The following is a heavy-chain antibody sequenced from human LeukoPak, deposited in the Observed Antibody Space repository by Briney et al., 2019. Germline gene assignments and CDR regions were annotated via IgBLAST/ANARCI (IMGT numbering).Heavy chain of an antibody. CDR1: GGSLRAYS. D-gene: IGHD4-11*01. J-gene: IGHJ3*02. Sequence: SETLSLICAVYGGSLRAYSWSWIRQPPGKGLEWFGEINHGGSTNYNPSLESRVTISVDTSKNQFSLRLRSVTAADTAVYYCARSNYDAFDIWGQGTMVTVSS. V-gene: IGHV4-34*01. CDR3: ARSNYDAFDI. CDR2: INHGGST.